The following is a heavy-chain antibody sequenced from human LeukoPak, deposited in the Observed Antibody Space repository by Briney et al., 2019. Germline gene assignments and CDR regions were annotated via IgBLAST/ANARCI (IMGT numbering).Heavy chain of an antibody. CDR1: GGSISSYY. CDR2: IYTSGST. J-gene: IGHJ5*02. CDR3: ARLSYTSWFDP. Sequence: SETLSLTCTVSGGSISSYYWSWIRQPPGKGLEWIGYIYTSGSTNYNPSLKSRVTISVDTSKNQFSLKLSSVTVADTAVYYCARLSYTSWFDPWGQGTLVTVSS. V-gene: IGHV4-4*09. D-gene: IGHD2-2*02.